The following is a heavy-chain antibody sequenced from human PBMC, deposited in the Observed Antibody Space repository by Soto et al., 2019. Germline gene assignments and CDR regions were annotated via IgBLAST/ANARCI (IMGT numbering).Heavy chain of an antibody. Sequence: ASVNLSCKPSGYTFTGYYIHWVRQAPGQGLEWMGWINPNSGGTNYAQKFQGWVTMTRDTSISTAYMELSRLRSDDTAVYYCARGGYYYDSSGYYYFDYWGQGTLVTVSS. CDR2: INPNSGGT. J-gene: IGHJ4*02. D-gene: IGHD3-22*01. CDR3: ARGGYYYDSSGYYYFDY. CDR1: GYTFTGYY. V-gene: IGHV1-2*04.